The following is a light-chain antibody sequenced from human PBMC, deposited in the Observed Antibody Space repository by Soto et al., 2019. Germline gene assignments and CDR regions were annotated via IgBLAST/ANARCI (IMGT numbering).Light chain of an antibody. Sequence: DIQMTQSPSSLSASVGNRVTITCRASQSISRFLNWYQHKKGKAPKLLMFGASTLQSGVPSRFSGSGSGTDFTLTISCLQSEDFATYYCQQYNTFSTFGQGTKVDIK. J-gene: IGKJ1*01. CDR1: QSISRF. CDR2: GAS. CDR3: QQYNTFST. V-gene: IGKV1-39*01.